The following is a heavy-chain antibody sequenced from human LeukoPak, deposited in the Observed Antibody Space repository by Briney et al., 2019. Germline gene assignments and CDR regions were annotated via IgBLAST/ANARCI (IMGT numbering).Heavy chain of an antibody. D-gene: IGHD2-15*01. V-gene: IGHV1-69*04. CDR2: IIPILGIA. Sequence: SVKVSCKASGGTFSSYAISWVRQVPGQGLEWMGRIIPILGIANYAQKFQGRVTITADKSTSTAYMELSSLRSEDTAVYHCARDRYCSGGSCYSYYYGMDVWGQGTTVTVSS. J-gene: IGHJ6*02. CDR3: ARDRYCSGGSCYSYYYGMDV. CDR1: GGTFSSYA.